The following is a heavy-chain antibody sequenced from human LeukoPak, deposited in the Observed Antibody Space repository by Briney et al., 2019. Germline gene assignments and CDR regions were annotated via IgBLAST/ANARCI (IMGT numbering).Heavy chain of an antibody. Sequence: PGGSLRLSCVASGSGFSDQYMDWVRQAPGKGLEWVGRITNIGNGNMTESAASVKGIFTISSDDSKNSLYLHMNSLKTEDTAVYSCTRGYSGVSRYAFDIWGQGTMVTVSS. CDR2: ITNIGNGNMT. J-gene: IGHJ3*02. D-gene: IGHD5-12*01. V-gene: IGHV3-72*01. CDR1: GSGFSDQY. CDR3: TRGYSGVSRYAFDI.